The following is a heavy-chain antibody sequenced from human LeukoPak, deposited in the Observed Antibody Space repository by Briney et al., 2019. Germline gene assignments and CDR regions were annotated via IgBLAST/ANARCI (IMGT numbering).Heavy chain of an antibody. J-gene: IGHJ5*02. CDR2: IYYSGST. V-gene: IGHV4-59*01. Sequence: SETLSLTCTVSGGSISSYYWSWIRQPPGKGLEWIGYIYYSGSTNYNPSLKSRVTISVDTSKNQFSLKLSSVTAADTAVHYCARGGLYSSSWYNWFDPWGQGTLVTVSS. D-gene: IGHD6-13*01. CDR3: ARGGLYSSSWYNWFDP. CDR1: GGSISSYY.